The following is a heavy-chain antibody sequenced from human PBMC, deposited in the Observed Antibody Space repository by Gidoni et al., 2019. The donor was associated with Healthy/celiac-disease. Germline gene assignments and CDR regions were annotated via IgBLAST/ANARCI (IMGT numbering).Heavy chain of an antibody. Sequence: EVQLVDSGGGLVKPGGLLRPCGAAAGFTSSNAWMSWVRPAPGKGLECVGRIKSITDGGTTDYAAPVKGGFTISRDDSKNTLYLQMNSLKTEDTAVYYCTTDLKVCADSCFDYWGQGTLVTVSS. V-gene: IGHV3-15*01. J-gene: IGHJ4*02. CDR3: TTDLKVCADSCFDY. CDR1: GFTSSNAW. D-gene: IGHD2-2*01. CDR2: IKSITDGGTT.